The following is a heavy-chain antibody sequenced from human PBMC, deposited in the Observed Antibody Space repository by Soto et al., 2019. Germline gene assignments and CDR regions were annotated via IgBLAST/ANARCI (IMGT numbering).Heavy chain of an antibody. Sequence: QVQLQESGPGLVKPSDTLSLICAVSGYSISSSNWWGWIRQPPGKGLEWIGNIYYSGSAYYNPSLKSRVTMSVDTSKNQFSLKLTSVTAVDTAVYYCARADYAKAFDIWGQGTTVTVSS. J-gene: IGHJ3*02. CDR2: IYYSGSA. CDR1: GYSISSSNW. D-gene: IGHD2-2*01. CDR3: ARADYAKAFDI. V-gene: IGHV4-28*03.